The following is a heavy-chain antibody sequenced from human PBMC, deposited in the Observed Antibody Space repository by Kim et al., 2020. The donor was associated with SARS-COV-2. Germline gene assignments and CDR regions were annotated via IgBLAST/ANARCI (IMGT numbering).Heavy chain of an antibody. CDR1: GHAFTDYY. CDR2: INPKSGGT. CDR3: SRGPPLLWPFEN. D-gene: IGHD3-10*01. V-gene: IGHV1-2*06. Sequence: ASVKVSCKASGHAFTDYYIHWVRHAPGQGLEWMGRINPKSGGTSYAQKFRGRVTMTRDTSISIAYMELSGLRSDDTAVYFCSRGPPLLWPFENWGQGTL. J-gene: IGHJ4*02.